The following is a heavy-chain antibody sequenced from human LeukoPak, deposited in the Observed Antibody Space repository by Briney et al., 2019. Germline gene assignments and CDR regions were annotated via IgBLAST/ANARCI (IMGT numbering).Heavy chain of an antibody. CDR3: AKGVNRDDYTLHY. J-gene: IGHJ4*02. V-gene: IGHV3-30*18. CDR1: RFTFSNYG. D-gene: IGHD5-24*01. Sequence: GGSLRLSCAASRFTFSNYGMHWVRQAPGKGLEWVAGISYDGTNKYYADSVKGRFTIARDNSKNTLYVQMNSLRPEDTAVYYCAKGVNRDDYTLHYWGQGTLVTVSS. CDR2: ISYDGTNK.